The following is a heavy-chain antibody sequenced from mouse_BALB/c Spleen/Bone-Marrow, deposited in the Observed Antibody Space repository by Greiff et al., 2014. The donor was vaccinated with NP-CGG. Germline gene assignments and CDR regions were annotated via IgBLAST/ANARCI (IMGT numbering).Heavy chain of an antibody. D-gene: IGHD2-2*01. CDR1: GFSLTTYD. Sequence: VKLEESGPGLVKPSQSLSITCTVSGFSLTTYDLHWVRQSPGKGLEWLGVIWSGGGTDYNAAFISRLIITKDNSKSQVFFKMNSLQTNDTAMYYCARKGYTGYFDVWGAGTTVTVSS. CDR2: IWSGGGT. V-gene: IGHV2-2*02. J-gene: IGHJ1*01. CDR3: ARKGYTGYFDV.